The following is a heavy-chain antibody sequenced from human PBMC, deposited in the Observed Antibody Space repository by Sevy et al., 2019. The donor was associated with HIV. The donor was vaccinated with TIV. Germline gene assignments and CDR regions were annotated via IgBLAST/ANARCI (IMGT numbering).Heavy chain of an antibody. CDR2: TYYRSKCYN. D-gene: IGHD6-19*01. Sequence: QSQTLSLTCAISGDSVSSNSAAWNWIRQSPSRGLEWLGRTYYRSKCYNDYAVSVKSRITINPDTSKNQFSLQLNSVTPEDTAVYYCARADSGWYLLVFDYWGQGTLVTVSS. J-gene: IGHJ4*02. CDR1: GDSVSSNSAA. V-gene: IGHV6-1*01. CDR3: ARADSGWYLLVFDY.